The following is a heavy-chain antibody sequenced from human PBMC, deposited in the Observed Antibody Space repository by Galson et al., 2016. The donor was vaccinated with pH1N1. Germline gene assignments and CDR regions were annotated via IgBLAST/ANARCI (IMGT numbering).Heavy chain of an antibody. D-gene: IGHD2-15*01. V-gene: IGHV3-74*01. CDR3: AFPPCSGGGCYYDH. CDR2: INTDGSLP. CDR1: GFTFSSYW. Sequence: SLRLSCAASGFTFSSYWMHWVRQAPGKGLVWVSRINTDGSLPTYADSVKGRFTISRDNAKNTLYLQLNSLRAEDTAVYYCAFPPCSGGGCYYDHWGQGTLVTVSS. J-gene: IGHJ4*02.